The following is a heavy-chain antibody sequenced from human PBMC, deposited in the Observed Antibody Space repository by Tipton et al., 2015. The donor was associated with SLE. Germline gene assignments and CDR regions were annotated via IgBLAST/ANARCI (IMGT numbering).Heavy chain of an antibody. V-gene: IGHV4-39*07. D-gene: IGHD6-13*01. J-gene: IGHJ2*01. CDR3: ARVRGIAAAGKTNWYFDL. Sequence: TLSLTCSVSGDSISRSSYYWGWIRQPPGKGLEWIGNIYYSGSTYYNPSLKSRVTISVDTSKNQFSLKLSSVTAADTAVYYCARVRGIAAAGKTNWYFDLWGRGTLVTVSS. CDR1: GDSISRSSYY. CDR2: IYYSGST.